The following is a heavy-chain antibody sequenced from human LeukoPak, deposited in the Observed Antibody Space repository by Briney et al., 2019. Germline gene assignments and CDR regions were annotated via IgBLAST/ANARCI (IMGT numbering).Heavy chain of an antibody. CDR1: GYSISSGYF. J-gene: IGHJ3*02. CDR3: ARALVYYDSSGYYYGPPRESDAFDI. V-gene: IGHV4-38-2*02. D-gene: IGHD3-22*01. Sequence: SETLSLTCSVSGYSISSGYFWGWIRQPPGKGLEWIGNIYYSGSTYYNPSLKSRVTISVDTSKNQFSLKLSSVTAADTAVYYCARALVYYDSSGYYYGPPRESDAFDIWGQGTMVTVSS. CDR2: IYYSGST.